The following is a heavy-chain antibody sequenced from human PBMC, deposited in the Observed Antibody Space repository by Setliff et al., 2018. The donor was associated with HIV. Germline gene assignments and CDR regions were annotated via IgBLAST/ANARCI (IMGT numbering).Heavy chain of an antibody. CDR1: GYTFTSYA. Sequence: ASVKVSCKASGYTFTSYAMHWVRQAPGQRLEWMGWINAGNGNTKYSQKFQGRVTMTRDMSTSTVYMELSSLRSEDTAVYYCARDRRDGLYYYAMDVWGQGTTVTVSS. J-gene: IGHJ6*02. CDR2: INAGNGNT. CDR3: ARDRRDGLYYYAMDV. D-gene: IGHD5-12*01. V-gene: IGHV1-3*01.